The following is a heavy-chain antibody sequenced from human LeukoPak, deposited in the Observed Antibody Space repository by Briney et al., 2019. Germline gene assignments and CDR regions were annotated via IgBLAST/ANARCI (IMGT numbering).Heavy chain of an antibody. Sequence: GGSLRLSCAASGFTFSSYAMHWVRQAPGKGLEWVAVISYDGSNKYYADSVKGRFTISRDNPKNTLYLQMNSLRAEDTAVYYCARDSTYSGSYFKFPDYWGQGTLVTVSS. J-gene: IGHJ4*02. D-gene: IGHD1-26*01. V-gene: IGHV3-30-3*01. CDR3: ARDSTYSGSYFKFPDY. CDR2: ISYDGSNK. CDR1: GFTFSSYA.